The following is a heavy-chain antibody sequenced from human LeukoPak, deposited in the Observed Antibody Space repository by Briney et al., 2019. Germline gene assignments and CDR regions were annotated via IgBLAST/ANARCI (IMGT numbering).Heavy chain of an antibody. D-gene: IGHD2-15*01. Sequence: AETLSLTCTVSGGSISMYYWSWLRQPPGKGLEWIGYIYYSGSTNYNPSLKSRVTISVATSRTQFSLKLSSVTAADTAVYYCARDRGTPFYYYYGMDVWGQGTTVTVSS. V-gene: IGHV4-59*01. CDR2: IYYSGST. J-gene: IGHJ6*02. CDR1: GGSISMYY. CDR3: ARDRGTPFYYYYGMDV.